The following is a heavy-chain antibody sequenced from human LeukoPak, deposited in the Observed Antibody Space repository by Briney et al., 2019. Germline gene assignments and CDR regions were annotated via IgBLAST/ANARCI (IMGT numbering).Heavy chain of an antibody. CDR3: ARRDKNDAFDI. Sequence: GASVKVSCKASGYTFTSYDINWVRQATGQGLGWMGWLNPNSGNTGYAQKFQGRVTMTRNTSISTAYMELSSLRSEDTALYYCARRDKNDAFDIWGQGTMVTVSS. J-gene: IGHJ3*02. V-gene: IGHV1-8*01. CDR1: GYTFTSYD. CDR2: LNPNSGNT.